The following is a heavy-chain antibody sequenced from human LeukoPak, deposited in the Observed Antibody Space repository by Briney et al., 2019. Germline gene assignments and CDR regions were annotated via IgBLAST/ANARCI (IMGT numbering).Heavy chain of an antibody. CDR1: GYSFTGYW. Sequence: LGESLKISCKGSGYSFTGYWIGWVRQMPGKGLEWMGIIYPGDSDTRYSPSFQGQVTISADKSIRTAYLQWSSLKASDTAMYYCARLVEPAANPLWFGELLQGAGGDYWGQGTLVTVSS. V-gene: IGHV5-51*01. J-gene: IGHJ4*02. CDR3: ARLVEPAANPLWFGELLQGAGGDY. D-gene: IGHD3-10*01. CDR2: IYPGDSDT.